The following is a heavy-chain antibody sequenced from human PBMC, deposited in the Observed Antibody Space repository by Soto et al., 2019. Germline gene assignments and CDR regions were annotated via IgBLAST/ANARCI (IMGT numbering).Heavy chain of an antibody. D-gene: IGHD5-18*01. Sequence: VPLVESGGGVVQPGRSLRLSCAASGFIFSSYAMHWVRQAPGKGLEWVAVISYDGSNKYYADSVKGRFTISRDNSKNTLYLQMNSLRAEDTAVYYCARDPLWGTAMVLWYFDLWGRGTLVTVSS. J-gene: IGHJ2*01. CDR2: ISYDGSNK. V-gene: IGHV3-30-3*01. CDR3: ARDPLWGTAMVLWYFDL. CDR1: GFIFSSYA.